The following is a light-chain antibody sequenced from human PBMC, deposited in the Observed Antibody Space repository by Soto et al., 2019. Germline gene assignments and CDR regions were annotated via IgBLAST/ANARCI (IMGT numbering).Light chain of an antibody. CDR1: SSNIGAGYD. Sequence: QSVLTQPPSVSGAPGQRVTISCTGTSSNIGAGYDVHWYQQLPGAAPNLLIYAYNNRPSGVPDRFSGSKSGTSASLAITGLQAEDEADYYCQSYDSSLGGHVFGTGTKVTVL. CDR3: QSYDSSLGGHV. CDR2: AYN. J-gene: IGLJ1*01. V-gene: IGLV1-40*01.